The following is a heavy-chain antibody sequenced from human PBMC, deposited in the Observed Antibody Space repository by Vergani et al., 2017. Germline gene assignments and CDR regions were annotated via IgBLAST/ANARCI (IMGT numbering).Heavy chain of an antibody. V-gene: IGHV1-46*01. CDR1: GYTFTSYY. CDR2: INPSGGST. D-gene: IGHD3-10*01. J-gene: IGHJ3*02. CDR3: ARDRITMVRGVIIWHAFDI. Sequence: QVQLVQSGAEVKKPGASVKVSCKASGYTFTSYYMHWVRQAPGQGLEWMGIINPSGGSTSYAQKFQGRVTMTRDTSTSTVYMELSSLRSEDTAVYYCARDRITMVRGVIIWHAFDIWGQGTMVTVSS.